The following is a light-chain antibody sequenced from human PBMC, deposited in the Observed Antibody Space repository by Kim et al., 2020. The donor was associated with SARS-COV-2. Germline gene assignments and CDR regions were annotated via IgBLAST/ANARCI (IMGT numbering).Light chain of an antibody. Sequence: QSALTQPPSASGSPGQSVTISCTGTSGDLGSDNHVSWYQQHPDKAPKLLIYDVNKRPSGIPDRFSGSKSGNTASLTVSGLQADDDADYYCTSYTAGTTFYGFGTGTKVTVL. CDR2: DVN. CDR3: TSYTAGTTFYG. V-gene: IGLV2-8*01. CDR1: SGDLGSDNH. J-gene: IGLJ1*01.